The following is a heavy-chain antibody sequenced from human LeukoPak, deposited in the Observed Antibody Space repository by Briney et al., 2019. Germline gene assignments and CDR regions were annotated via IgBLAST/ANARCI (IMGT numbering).Heavy chain of an antibody. Sequence: GASVKVSCKASGYTFTSYGISWVRQAPGQGLEWMGWISACNGNTNYAQKLQGRVTMTTDTSTSTAYMELRSLRSDDTAVYYCATGAYYYDSSGQFLHAFDIWGQGTMVTVSS. CDR2: ISACNGNT. J-gene: IGHJ3*02. CDR3: ATGAYYYDSSGQFLHAFDI. V-gene: IGHV1-18*01. D-gene: IGHD3-22*01. CDR1: GYTFTSYG.